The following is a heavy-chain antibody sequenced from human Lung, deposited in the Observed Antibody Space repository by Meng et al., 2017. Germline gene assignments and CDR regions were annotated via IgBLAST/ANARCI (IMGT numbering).Heavy chain of an antibody. J-gene: IGHJ4*02. CDR3: ARGPTTMAHDFDY. CDR1: CGSFSDYY. D-gene: IGHD4-11*01. V-gene: IGHV4-34*01. Sequence: QVQLQQWVAGLLEPSSTLSLTCVVSCGSFSDYYWSWIRQPPGKGLEWIGEINHSGSTNYNPSLESRATISVDTSKNNLSLKLSSVTAADSAVYYCARGPTTMAHDFDYWGQGTLVTVSS. CDR2: INHSGST.